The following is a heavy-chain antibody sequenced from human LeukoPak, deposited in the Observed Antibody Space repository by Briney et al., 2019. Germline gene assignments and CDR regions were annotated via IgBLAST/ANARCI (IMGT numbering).Heavy chain of an antibody. Sequence: SVKVSCKASGGTFSSYAISWVRQAPGQGLEWMGGIIPIFGTANYAQKFQGRVTITADKSTSTAYMELSSLRSEDTAVYYCARGVIVVVPAAISDAFDIWGQGTMVTVSS. V-gene: IGHV1-69*06. CDR1: GGTFSSYA. CDR3: ARGVIVVVPAAISDAFDI. J-gene: IGHJ3*02. CDR2: IIPIFGTA. D-gene: IGHD2-2*01.